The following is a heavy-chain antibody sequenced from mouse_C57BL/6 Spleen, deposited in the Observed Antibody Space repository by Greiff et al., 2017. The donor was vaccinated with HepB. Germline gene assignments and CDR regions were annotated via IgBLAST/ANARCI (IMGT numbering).Heavy chain of an antibody. CDR2: INPSTGGT. CDR3: ARRDYGSFDY. Sequence: VQLKESGPELVKPGASVKISCKASGYSFTGYYMNWVKQSPEKSLEWIGEINPSTGGTTYNQKFKAKATLTVDKSSSTAYMQLKSLTSEDSAVYYCARRDYGSFDYWGQGTTLTVSS. V-gene: IGHV1-42*01. D-gene: IGHD1-1*01. J-gene: IGHJ2*01. CDR1: GYSFTGYY.